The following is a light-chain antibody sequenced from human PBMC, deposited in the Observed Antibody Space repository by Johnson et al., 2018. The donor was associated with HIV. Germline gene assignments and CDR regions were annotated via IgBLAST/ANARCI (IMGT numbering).Light chain of an antibody. V-gene: IGLV1-51*02. J-gene: IGLJ1*01. CDR2: ENN. CDR1: SSNIGNNY. CDR3: GAWDGSLSVYV. Sequence: QSILTQPPSVSAAPGQKVTISCSGSSSNIGNNYVSWYQQLPGTAPKLLIYENNKRPSGIPDRFSGSKSGTSATLGITGLQTGDEADYYCGAWDGSLSVYVFGTGTTVTV.